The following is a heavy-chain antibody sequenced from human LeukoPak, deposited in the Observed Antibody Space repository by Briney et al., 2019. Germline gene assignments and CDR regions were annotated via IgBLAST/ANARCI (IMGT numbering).Heavy chain of an antibody. CDR3: ARGLYGSGGPYYFDY. CDR1: GFTVSSNY. Sequence: GGSLRLSCAASGFTVSSNYMSWVRQAPGKGLEWVSVIYSGGSTYYADSVKGRFTISRDNSKNTLYLQMNSLRAEDTAVYYCARGLYGSGGPYYFDYWGQGTLVAVSS. J-gene: IGHJ4*02. D-gene: IGHD3-10*01. CDR2: IYSGGST. V-gene: IGHV3-53*01.